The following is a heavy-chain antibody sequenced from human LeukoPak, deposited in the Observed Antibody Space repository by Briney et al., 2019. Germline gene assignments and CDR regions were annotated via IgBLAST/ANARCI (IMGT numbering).Heavy chain of an antibody. D-gene: IGHD2-2*01. CDR3: VKERSRTGYFDY. CDR1: GFTFEDYA. J-gene: IGHJ4*02. CDR2: ISWNSGSI. V-gene: IGHV3-9*01. Sequence: GGSLRLSCAVSGFTFEDYAMHWVRQAPGKGLDWVAAISWNSGSINYADSVKGRFTISRDNAKNSLYLQMSSLRAEDTAFYYCVKERSRTGYFDYWSQGTLVTVSS.